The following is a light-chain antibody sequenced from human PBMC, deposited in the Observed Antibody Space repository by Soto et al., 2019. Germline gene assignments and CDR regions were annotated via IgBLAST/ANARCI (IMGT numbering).Light chain of an antibody. CDR3: MQALQTPYT. V-gene: IGKV2-28*01. J-gene: IGKJ2*01. CDR2: LGS. CDR1: QSLLHSNGYNY. Sequence: DIVMTQSPLSLPVTPGEPASISYRSSQSLLHSNGYNYLDWYLQKPGQSPQLLIYLGSNRASGVPDRFSDSGSGTDFTLKISRVEAEDVGVYYCMQALQTPYTFGQGTKLEIK.